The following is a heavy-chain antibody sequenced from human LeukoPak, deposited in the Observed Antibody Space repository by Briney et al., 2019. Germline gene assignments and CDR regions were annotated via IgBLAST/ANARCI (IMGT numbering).Heavy chain of an antibody. Sequence: SEALSLTCTVSGGSISSSGYYWGWIRQPPGKGLEWIGTVYYSGSTYYNPSLKSRVTISIDTSKRQFSLKLDSVTAADTAVYYCARPNYYDSSGYYSFDYWGQGSLVTVSS. CDR2: VYYSGST. V-gene: IGHV4-39*01. D-gene: IGHD3-22*01. CDR3: ARPNYYDSSGYYSFDY. CDR1: GGSISSSGYY. J-gene: IGHJ4*02.